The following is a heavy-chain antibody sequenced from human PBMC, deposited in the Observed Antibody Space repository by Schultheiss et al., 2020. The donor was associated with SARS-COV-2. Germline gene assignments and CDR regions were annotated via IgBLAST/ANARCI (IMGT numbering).Heavy chain of an antibody. V-gene: IGHV4-34*01. CDR1: GGSFSGYY. J-gene: IGHJ4*02. Sequence: SETLSLTCAVYGGSFSGYYWSWIRQPPGKGLEWIGSIYHSGSTYYNPSLKSRVTISVDRSKNQFSLKLSSVTAADTAMYYCAQSMYGKYQFDNWGQGTLVTVSS. D-gene: IGHD2-2*01. CDR3: AQSMYGKYQFDN. CDR2: IYHSGST.